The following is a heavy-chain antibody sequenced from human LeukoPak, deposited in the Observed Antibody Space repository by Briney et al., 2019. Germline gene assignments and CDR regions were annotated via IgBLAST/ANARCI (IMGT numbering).Heavy chain of an antibody. V-gene: IGHV3-23*01. CDR3: AKWGDYDVLTGYYVSDY. Sequence: GASLRLSCVASGFTFSNYAMSWVRQAPGKGLEWVSAITGSGGNTYYADSVKGRFTISRDNSKNTVFLQMNSLRAEDTAVYYYAKWGDYDVLTGYYVSDYWGQGTLVTVSS. CDR2: ITGSGGNT. J-gene: IGHJ4*02. D-gene: IGHD3-9*01. CDR1: GFTFSNYA.